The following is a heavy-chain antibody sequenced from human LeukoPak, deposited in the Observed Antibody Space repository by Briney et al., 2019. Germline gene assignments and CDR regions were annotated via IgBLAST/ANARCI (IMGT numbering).Heavy chain of an antibody. CDR3: AKRYCSSTTCYDDRGAFDY. V-gene: IGHV4-34*01. CDR2: LNHNGNT. D-gene: IGHD2-2*01. J-gene: IGHJ4*02. CDR1: GGSFTGYS. Sequence: SETLSLTCAVYGGSFTGYSWRWIRQSPTKGLEWIGELNHNGNTYYNPSLKSRVTISVDTSKNQFSLKLSSVTAADTAVYYCAKRYCSSTTCYDDRGAFDYWGQGTLVTVSS.